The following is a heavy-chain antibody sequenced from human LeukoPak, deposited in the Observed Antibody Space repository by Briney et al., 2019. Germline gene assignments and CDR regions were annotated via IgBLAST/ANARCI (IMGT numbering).Heavy chain of an antibody. CDR3: ARARYVNSFYAFDI. Sequence: SETLSLTCTVSGGSISSYYWSWIRLPPAKELEWIGYLSKSGNTNYSPSLKSRVTIFGDTSKNQFFLKLSSVTAAATAVYYCARARYVNSFYAFDIWGQGTLVTVSS. D-gene: IGHD3-9*01. V-gene: IGHV4-59*01. CDR2: LSKSGNT. J-gene: IGHJ3*02. CDR1: GGSISSYY.